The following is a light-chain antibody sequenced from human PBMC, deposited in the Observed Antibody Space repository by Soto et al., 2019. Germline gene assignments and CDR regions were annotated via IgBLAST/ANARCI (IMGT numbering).Light chain of an antibody. CDR2: DAS. CDR3: HQRNVWPPIT. Sequence: EVVLTQSPATLSLSPGERATLSCRASQSVRTSLAWYQHKPGQAPRLVIYDASLRANGVPARFGGSGSGTDVTLLINSLEPEDFAVYYCHQRNVWPPITFGQGTRLEIK. CDR1: QSVRTS. J-gene: IGKJ5*01. V-gene: IGKV3-11*01.